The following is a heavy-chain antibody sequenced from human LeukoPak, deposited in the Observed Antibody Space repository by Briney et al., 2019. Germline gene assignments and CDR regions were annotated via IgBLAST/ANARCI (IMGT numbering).Heavy chain of an antibody. CDR1: GFTFSSYS. V-gene: IGHV3-48*04. CDR2: ISSSGSTI. Sequence: GGSLRLSCAASGFTFSSYSMNWVRQAPGKGLEWVSYISSSGSTIYYADSVKGRFTISRDNAKNSLYLQMNSLRAGDTAVYYCASLAVVTHYYYYMDVWGKGTTVTVSS. J-gene: IGHJ6*03. D-gene: IGHD5-18*01. CDR3: ASLAVVTHYYYYMDV.